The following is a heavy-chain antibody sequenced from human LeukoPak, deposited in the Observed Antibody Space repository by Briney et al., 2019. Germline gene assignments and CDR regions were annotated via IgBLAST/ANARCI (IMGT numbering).Heavy chain of an antibody. CDR3: ARLAAAGTIHYYYYMDV. Sequence: SETLSLTCTVSGGSISSGSYYWSWIGQPAGKGLEWIGRIYTSGGTNYNPSLKSRVTISVDTSKNQFSLKLSSVTAADTAVYYCARLAAAGTIHYYYYMDVWGKGITVTVSS. D-gene: IGHD6-13*01. V-gene: IGHV4-61*02. CDR1: GGSISSGSYY. J-gene: IGHJ6*03. CDR2: IYTSGGT.